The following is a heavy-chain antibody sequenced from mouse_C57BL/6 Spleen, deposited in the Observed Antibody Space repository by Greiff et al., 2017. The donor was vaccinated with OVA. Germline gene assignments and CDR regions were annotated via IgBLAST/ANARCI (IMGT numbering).Heavy chain of an antibody. Sequence: QVQLKQPGTELVKPGASVKLSRKASGYTFTSYWMHWVKQRPGQGLEWIGNINPSNGGTNYNEKFKSKATLTVDKSSSTAYMQLSSLTSEDSAVYYCARDSNFYAMDYWGQGTSVTVSS. CDR1: GYTFTSYW. D-gene: IGHD2-5*01. V-gene: IGHV1-53*01. CDR2: INPSNGGT. J-gene: IGHJ4*01. CDR3: ARDSNFYAMDY.